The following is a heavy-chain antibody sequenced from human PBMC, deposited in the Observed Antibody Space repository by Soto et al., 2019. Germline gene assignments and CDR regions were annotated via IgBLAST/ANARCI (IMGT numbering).Heavy chain of an antibody. CDR2: IWYDGSNK. Sequence: QVQLVESGGGVVQPGRSLRLSCAASGFTFSSYGMHWVHQAPGKGLEWVAVIWYDGSNKYYADSVKGRFTISRDNSKNTLYLQMNSLRAEDTAVYYCARDNYGDGHYGMDVWGQGTTVTVSS. CDR3: ARDNYGDGHYGMDV. D-gene: IGHD4-17*01. J-gene: IGHJ6*02. V-gene: IGHV3-33*01. CDR1: GFTFSSYG.